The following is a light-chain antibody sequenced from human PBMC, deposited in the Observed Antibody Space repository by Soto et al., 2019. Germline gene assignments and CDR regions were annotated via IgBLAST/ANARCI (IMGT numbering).Light chain of an antibody. CDR2: KAS. CDR1: QSISSW. J-gene: IGKJ1*01. V-gene: IGKV1-5*03. CDR3: QQYDSYPKT. Sequence: IEMNQAPSAWSASVGDRVTNACRASQSISSWLAWYQQKPGKAPKLLIYKASSLESGVPSRFSGSGSGTEFTLTISSLQPDDFATYYCQQYDSYPKTFGQGTKVDIK.